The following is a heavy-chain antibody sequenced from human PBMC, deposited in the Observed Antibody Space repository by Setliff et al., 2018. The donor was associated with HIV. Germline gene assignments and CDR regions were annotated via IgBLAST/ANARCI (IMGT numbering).Heavy chain of an antibody. D-gene: IGHD6-13*01. CDR1: GGYFTTYY. J-gene: IGHJ4*02. Sequence: SSETLSLTCTVYGGYFTTYYWSWIRQPPGKGLEWIGEINHSGSTNYNPSLKSRVTISVDTSMDQFSLKLNSVTAADTAVYYCAAASSWDPLLDYWGQGTLVTVSS. CDR3: AAASSWDPLLDY. CDR2: INHSGST. V-gene: IGHV4-34*01.